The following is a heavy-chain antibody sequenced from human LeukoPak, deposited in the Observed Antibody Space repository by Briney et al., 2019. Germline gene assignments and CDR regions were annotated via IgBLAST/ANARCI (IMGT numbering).Heavy chain of an antibody. D-gene: IGHD2-21*01. J-gene: IGHJ4*02. Sequence: GGSLRLSCAASGFTFSSYAMSWVRQAPGKGLEWVSVISGSGGTTYYADSVKGRFTISRDNSKNTLYLQMISLRAEDTAVYYCAKGPLTRELLRNHFDYWGQGALVTVSS. CDR3: AKGPLTRELLRNHFDY. V-gene: IGHV3-23*01. CDR1: GFTFSSYA. CDR2: ISGSGGTT.